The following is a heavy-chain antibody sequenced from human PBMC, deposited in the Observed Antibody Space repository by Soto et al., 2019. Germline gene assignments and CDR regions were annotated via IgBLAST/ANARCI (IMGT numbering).Heavy chain of an antibody. D-gene: IGHD6-13*01. J-gene: IGHJ4*02. CDR3: AGLIAAAGTFDY. CDR1: SDSITSNNW. V-gene: IGHV4-4*02. CDR2: IYHTGST. Sequence: SETLSLTCVVSSDSITSNNWWSWVRQPPGKGLEWIGEIYHTGSTHYNPSLKSRVTISVDKSKNQFSLKLSSVTAADTAVYYCAGLIAAAGTFDYWGQGTLVTVSS.